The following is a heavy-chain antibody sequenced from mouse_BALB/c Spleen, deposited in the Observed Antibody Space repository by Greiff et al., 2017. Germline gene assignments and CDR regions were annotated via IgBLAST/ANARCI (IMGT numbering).Heavy chain of an antibody. J-gene: IGHJ4*01. CDR1: GYTFTSYW. V-gene: IGHV1S81*02. CDR3: ARRGYDRGYYYAMDY. D-gene: IGHD2-14*01. Sequence: QVQLQQPGAELVKPGASVKLSCKASGYTFTSYWMHWVKQRPGQGLEWIGEINPSNGRTNYNEKFKSKATLTVDKSSSTAYMQLSSLTSEDSAVYYCARRGYDRGYYYAMDYWGQGTSVTVSS. CDR2: INPSNGRT.